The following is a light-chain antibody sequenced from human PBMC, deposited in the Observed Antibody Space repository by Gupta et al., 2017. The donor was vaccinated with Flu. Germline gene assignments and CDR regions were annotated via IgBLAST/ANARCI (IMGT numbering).Light chain of an antibody. CDR2: GAS. V-gene: IGKV3-15*01. Sequence: DIVMTQSPATLSVSAGERATLSCRASQSVSTNLVWYQQKPGQAPRLLIYGASTRATGIPARFSGSGSGTEFTLSISSLQSEDFALYYCQQDNNWPRTFGQGTKVEI. CDR3: QQDNNWPRT. J-gene: IGKJ1*01. CDR1: QSVSTN.